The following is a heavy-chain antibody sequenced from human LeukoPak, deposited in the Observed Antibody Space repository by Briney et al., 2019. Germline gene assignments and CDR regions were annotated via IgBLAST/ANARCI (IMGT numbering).Heavy chain of an antibody. CDR2: IYTSGST. CDR3: ARERRKNSGSYGAFDI. CDR1: GGSISSGSYY. J-gene: IGHJ3*02. V-gene: IGHV4-61*02. Sequence: SETLSLTCTVSGGSISSGSYYWSWIRQPAGKGLEWIGRIYTSGSTNYNPSLKSRVTISVDPSKNQFSLKLSSVTAADTAVYYCARERRKNSGSYGAFDIWGQGTMVTVSS. D-gene: IGHD1-26*01.